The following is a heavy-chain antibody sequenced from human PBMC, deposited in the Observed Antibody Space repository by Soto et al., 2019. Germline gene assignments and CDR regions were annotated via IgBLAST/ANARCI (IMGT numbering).Heavy chain of an antibody. V-gene: IGHV1-24*01. CDR1: GYTLTELS. CDR2: FDPEDGET. CDR3: ATVISTTGGMDV. D-gene: IGHD3-3*02. Sequence: ASVKVSCKVSGYTLTELSMHWVRQAPGKGLEWMGGFDPEDGETIYAQKFQGRVTVTEDTSTDTAYMELSSLRSEDTAVYYCATVISTTGGMDVWGQGTTVTVSS. J-gene: IGHJ6*02.